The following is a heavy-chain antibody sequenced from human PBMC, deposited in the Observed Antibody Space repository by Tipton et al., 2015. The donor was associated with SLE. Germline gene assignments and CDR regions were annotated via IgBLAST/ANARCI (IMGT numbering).Heavy chain of an antibody. V-gene: IGHV4-61*01. D-gene: IGHD4-17*01. CDR2: IFDSGTT. Sequence: TLSLTCTVSGGSISRDNYYWSWIRQYPGKGLEWIGYIFDSGTTKYNPSLKSRVTISADTSKNQFSLKLNSVTAADTAVYYCAGPYGDYGFFKYWGQGARIIVSS. CDR1: GGSISRDNYY. CDR3: AGPYGDYGFFKY. J-gene: IGHJ1*01.